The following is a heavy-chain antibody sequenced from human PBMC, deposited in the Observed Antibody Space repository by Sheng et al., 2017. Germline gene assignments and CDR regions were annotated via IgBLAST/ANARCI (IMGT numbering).Heavy chain of an antibody. V-gene: IGHV3-15*01. CDR2: IKSKTDGGTT. CDR1: GFTFTNAW. D-gene: IGHD3-22*01. J-gene: IGHJ4*02. Sequence: EVQLVESGGGLVKPGGSLRLSCEASGFTFTNAWMSWVRQAPGKGLEWVGRIKSKTDGGTTDYAAPVKGRFTVSRDDSKSTLYLQMNSLRTEDTAVYYCTTDYYYDSSGYYFDYWGQGTLVTVSS. CDR3: TTDYYYDSSGYYFDY.